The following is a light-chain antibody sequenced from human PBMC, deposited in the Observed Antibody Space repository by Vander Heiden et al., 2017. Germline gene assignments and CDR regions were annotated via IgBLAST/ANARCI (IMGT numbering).Light chain of an antibody. CDR3: QSADSSGARGV. Sequence: SYELTQPPSVSVSPGQTARITCSGDALPEQYAYWYQQKPGQAPVLVIYKDTERPSGIPERFSGSSSGTTVTLTISGVQSEDEADYYCQSADSSGARGVFGGGTKLTVL. CDR2: KDT. V-gene: IGLV3-25*03. J-gene: IGLJ3*02. CDR1: ALPEQY.